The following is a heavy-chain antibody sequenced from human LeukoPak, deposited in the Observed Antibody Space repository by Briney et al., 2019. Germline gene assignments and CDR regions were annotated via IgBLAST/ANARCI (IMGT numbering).Heavy chain of an antibody. CDR3: ARGYYGSGSYYNVGWFDP. V-gene: IGHV1-2*04. J-gene: IGHJ5*02. CDR2: INPNSGGT. D-gene: IGHD3-10*01. CDR1: GYTFTGYY. Sequence: ASVTVSCKASGYTFTGYYMHWVRQAPGQGLEWMGWINPNSGGTNYAQKFQGWVTMTRDTSISTAYMELSRLRSDDTAVYYCARGYYGSGSYYNVGWFDPWGQGTLVTVSS.